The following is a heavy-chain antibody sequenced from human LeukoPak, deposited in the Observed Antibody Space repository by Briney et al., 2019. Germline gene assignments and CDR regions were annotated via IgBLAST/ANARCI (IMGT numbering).Heavy chain of an antibody. CDR1: GFTFSSYG. J-gene: IGHJ4*02. D-gene: IGHD3-10*01. CDR2: ISYDGSNK. V-gene: IGHV3-30*18. CDR3: AKDHALLWFGELSHLDY. Sequence: GGSLRLSCAASGFTFSSYGMHWVRQATGKGLEWVAVISYDGSNKYYADSVKGRFTISRDNSKNTLYLQMNSLRAEDTAVYYCAKDHALLWFGELSHLDYWGQGTLVTVSS.